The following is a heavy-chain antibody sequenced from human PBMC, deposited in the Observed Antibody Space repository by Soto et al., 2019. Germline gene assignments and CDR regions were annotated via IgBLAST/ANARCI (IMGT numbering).Heavy chain of an antibody. V-gene: IGHV1-46*01. J-gene: IGHJ4*02. Sequence: GASVKVSCKASGYTFTNYYMHWVRQAPGQGLEWMGMINPSGDSTTYAQKFQGRVTMTRDTSTSTVYIELSSLRSEDTAVYYCARQGEPLGYWGQGTLVTV. CDR3: ARQGEPLGY. CDR1: GYTFTNYY. D-gene: IGHD1-26*01. CDR2: INPSGDST.